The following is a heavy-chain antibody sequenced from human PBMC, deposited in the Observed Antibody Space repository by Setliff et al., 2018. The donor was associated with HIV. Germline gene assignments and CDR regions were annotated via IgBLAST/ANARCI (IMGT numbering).Heavy chain of an antibody. V-gene: IGHV4-38-2*01. D-gene: IGHD4-17*01. Sequence: SETLSLTCAVSGYSISSGSYWAWIRQPPGKGLEWIGSIYHSGTTYYNPSLKSRVTISVDTSKNQFSPKLSSVTAADTAVYYCARVRQVSDYGDYDYYFDYWGQEPWSPSPQ. CDR2: IYHSGTT. CDR3: ARVRQVSDYGDYDYYFDY. CDR1: GYSISSGSY. J-gene: IGHJ4*01.